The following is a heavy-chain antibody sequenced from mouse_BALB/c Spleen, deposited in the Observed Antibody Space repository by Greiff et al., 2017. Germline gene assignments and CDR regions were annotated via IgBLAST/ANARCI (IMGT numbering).Heavy chain of an antibody. D-gene: IGHD2-1*01. Sequence: QVQLQQPGAELVKPGASVKLSCKASGYTFTSYWMHWVKQRPGQGLEWIGEINPSNGRTNYNEKFKSKATLTVDKSSSTAYMQLSSLTSEDSAVYYCANYGNYGFDYWGQGTTLTVSS. J-gene: IGHJ2*01. CDR1: GYTFTSYW. CDR3: ANYGNYGFDY. CDR2: INPSNGRT. V-gene: IGHV1S81*02.